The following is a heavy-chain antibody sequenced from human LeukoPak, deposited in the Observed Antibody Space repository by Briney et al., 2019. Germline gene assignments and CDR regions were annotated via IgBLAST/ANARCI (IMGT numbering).Heavy chain of an antibody. CDR2: ISWDGGST. V-gene: IGHV3-43*01. D-gene: IGHD2-21*02. CDR1: GFTFDDYT. CDR3: AKDIEVVTAIQRGTPAFDY. Sequence: PGGSLRLSCAASGFTFDDYTMHWVRQAPGKGLEWVSLISWDGGSTYYADSVKGRFTISRDNSKNSLYLQMNSLRTEDTALYYCAKDIEVVTAIQRGTPAFDYWGQGTLVTDSS. J-gene: IGHJ4*02.